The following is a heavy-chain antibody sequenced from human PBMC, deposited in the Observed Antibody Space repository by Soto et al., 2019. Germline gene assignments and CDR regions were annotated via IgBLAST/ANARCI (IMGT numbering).Heavy chain of an antibody. J-gene: IGHJ6*03. Sequence: SETLSLTCTVSGGSISSSSYYWGWIRQPPGKGLEWIGSIYYSGSTYYNPSLKSRVTISVDTSKNQFSLKLSSVTAADTAVYYCARHLTYMDVWGKGTTVTVSS. CDR2: IYYSGST. V-gene: IGHV4-39*01. CDR3: ARHLTYMDV. CDR1: GGSISSSSYY.